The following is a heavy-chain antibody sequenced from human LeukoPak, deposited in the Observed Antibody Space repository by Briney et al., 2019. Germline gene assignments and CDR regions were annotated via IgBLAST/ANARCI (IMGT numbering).Heavy chain of an antibody. CDR2: LWPDGGAV. V-gene: IGHV3-7*01. D-gene: IGHD4-11*01. J-gene: IGHJ4*02. CDR3: AKLLGSVTTYDY. Sequence: GGSLRLSCAASGFTFINSYMSWVRQAPGKGLEWVATLWPDGGAVHYLDSVKGRFTIFRDNAENSLYLQMNSLRVGDTAVYYCAKLLGSVTTYDYWGQGTLVTVSS. CDR1: GFTFINSY.